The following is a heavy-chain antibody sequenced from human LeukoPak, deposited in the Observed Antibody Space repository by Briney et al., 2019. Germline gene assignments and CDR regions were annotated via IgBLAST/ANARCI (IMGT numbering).Heavy chain of an antibody. CDR3: ARRAGAYSHPYDY. J-gene: IGHJ4*02. Sequence: GGSLRLSCAVSGFTFSSYWMSWVRQTPGKGLEWVANIKKDGTETKYVDSVRGRFTISRDNAKNSLFLQMNSLRAEDTAVYYCARRAGAYSHPYDYWGQGTLVTVSS. V-gene: IGHV3-7*03. D-gene: IGHD4/OR15-4a*01. CDR2: IKKDGTET. CDR1: GFTFSSYW.